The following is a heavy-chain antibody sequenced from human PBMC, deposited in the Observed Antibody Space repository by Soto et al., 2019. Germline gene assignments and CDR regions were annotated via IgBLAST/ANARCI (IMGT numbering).Heavy chain of an antibody. Sequence: LSLTCTVSGGSISSSSYYWGWIRQPPRKGLEWIGSIYYSGSTYYNPSLKSRVTISVDTSKNQFSLKLSSVTAADTAVYYCARQSFGGLTHPPHPWGQGTLVTVSS. J-gene: IGHJ5*02. D-gene: IGHD3-10*01. V-gene: IGHV4-39*01. CDR3: ARQSFGGLTHPPHP. CDR1: GGSISSSSYY. CDR2: IYYSGST.